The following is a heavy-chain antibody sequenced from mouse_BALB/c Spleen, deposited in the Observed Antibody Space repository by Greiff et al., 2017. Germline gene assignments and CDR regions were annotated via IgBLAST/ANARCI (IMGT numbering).Heavy chain of an antibody. V-gene: IGHV5-9-4*01. CDR3: AREGDYGSSLFAY. CDR2: ISSGGSYT. CDR1: GFTFSSYA. Sequence: EVKLMESGGGLVKPGGSLKLSCAASGFTFSSYAMSWVRQSPEKRLEWVAEISSGGSYTYYPDTVTGRFTISRDNAKNTLYLEMSSLRSEDTAMYYCAREGDYGSSLFAYWGQGTRVTVSA. D-gene: IGHD1-1*01. J-gene: IGHJ3*01.